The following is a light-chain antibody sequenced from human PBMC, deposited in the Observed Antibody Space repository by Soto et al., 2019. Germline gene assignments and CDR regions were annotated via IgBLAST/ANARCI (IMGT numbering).Light chain of an antibody. CDR3: QQYGSSPGT. CDR1: QSVSSSY. Sequence: PGTLSLSPGERATLSCRASQSVSSSYLAWYQQKPGQAPRLLIFGASSRATDTPDRFSGSGSGTDFILTISRLEPEDFAVYYCQQYGSSPGTFGQGTKVDIK. J-gene: IGKJ1*01. V-gene: IGKV3-20*01. CDR2: GAS.